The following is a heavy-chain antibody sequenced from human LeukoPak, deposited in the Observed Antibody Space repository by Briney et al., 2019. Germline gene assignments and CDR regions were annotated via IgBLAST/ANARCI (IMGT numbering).Heavy chain of an antibody. CDR1: GVSISSYY. CDR3: GRHVPYYDSDFSAWGMDV. D-gene: IGHD3-16*01. CDR2: IYDSVFT. J-gene: IGHJ6*02. V-gene: IGHV4-59*08. Sequence: SETLSLTCTVSGVSISSYYWSWIRQPPGKGLEWIGYIYDSVFTKYNPSLKSRVTISVDTSKSQFSLRLSSVTAADTAVYYCGRHVPYYDSDFSAWGMDVWGQGTTVTVSS.